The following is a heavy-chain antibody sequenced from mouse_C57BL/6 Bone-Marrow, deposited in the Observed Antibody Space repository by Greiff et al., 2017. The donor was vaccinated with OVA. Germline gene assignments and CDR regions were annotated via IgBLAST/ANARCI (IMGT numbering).Heavy chain of an antibody. J-gene: IGHJ3*01. V-gene: IGHV5-4*01. CDR1: GFTFSSYA. Sequence: EVQWVESGGGLVKPGGSLKLSCAASGFTFSSYAMSWVRQTPEKRLEWVATISDGGSYTYYPDNVKGRFTISRDNAKTNLYLQMSHLKSEDTAMYYCARVPPLRFAYWGQGTLVTVSA. CDR3: ARVPPLRFAY. CDR2: ISDGGSYT.